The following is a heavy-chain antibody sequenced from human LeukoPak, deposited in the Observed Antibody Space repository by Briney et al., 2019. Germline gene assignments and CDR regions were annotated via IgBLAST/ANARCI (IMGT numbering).Heavy chain of an antibody. CDR1: GFTFSSYA. D-gene: IGHD6-6*01. CDR3: ASIPAAAPGSPFDY. CDR2: ISYDGSNK. Sequence: GGSLRLSCAASGFTFSSYAMHWARQAPGKGLEWVAVISYDGSNKYYADSVKGRFTISRDNSKNTLYLQMNSLRAEDTAVYYCASIPAAAPGSPFDYWGQGTLVTVSS. V-gene: IGHV3-30-3*01. J-gene: IGHJ4*02.